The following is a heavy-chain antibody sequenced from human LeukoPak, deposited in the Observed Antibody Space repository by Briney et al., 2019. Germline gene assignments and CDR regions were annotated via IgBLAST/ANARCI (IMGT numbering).Heavy chain of an antibody. J-gene: IGHJ3*02. CDR2: IGSSGSTV. CDR3: ARDTLLYADSPDAFDM. V-gene: IGHV3-48*02. D-gene: IGHD4-17*01. CDR1: RFTFNCYS. Sequence: GGALGLSCAASRFTFNCYSMNWGRHAPGEGLGLGLYIGSSGSTVYYADSVKGRFTISRDNAKKSLYLQMNSLRDEDTAVYYCARDTLLYADSPDAFDMWGQGTMVTVSS.